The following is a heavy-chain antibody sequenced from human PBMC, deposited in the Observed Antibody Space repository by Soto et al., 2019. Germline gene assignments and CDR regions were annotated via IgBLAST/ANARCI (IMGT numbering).Heavy chain of an antibody. Sequence: SETLSLTCAVSGRSISSHNWWSWVRQPPGKGLERIGEIYHSGSTNYNPDLKSRDTITVNKSKNQFSLKLSSVTAADTAVYYCASKFGELLADAFDIWGQGTMVS. D-gene: IGHD3-10*01. V-gene: IGHV4-4*02. CDR2: IYHSGST. J-gene: IGHJ3*02. CDR1: GRSISSHNW. CDR3: ASKFGELLADAFDI.